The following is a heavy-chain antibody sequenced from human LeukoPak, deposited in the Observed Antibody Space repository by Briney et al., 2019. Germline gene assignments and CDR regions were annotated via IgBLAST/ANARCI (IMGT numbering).Heavy chain of an antibody. CDR1: GGSISSSSYY. V-gene: IGHV4-39*01. CDR2: IYYSGST. D-gene: IGHD6-13*01. Sequence: SETLSLTCTVSGGSISSSSYYWGWIRQPPGKGLEWIGSIYYSGSTYYNPSLKSRVTISVDTSKNQFSLKLSSVTAADTAVYYCARSSSWYRTGTFDYWGQGTLVTVSS. J-gene: IGHJ4*02. CDR3: ARSSSWYRTGTFDY.